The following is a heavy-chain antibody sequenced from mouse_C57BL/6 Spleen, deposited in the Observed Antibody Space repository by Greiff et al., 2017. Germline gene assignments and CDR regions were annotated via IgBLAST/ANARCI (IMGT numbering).Heavy chain of an antibody. J-gene: IGHJ1*03. Sequence: QVQLQQPGAELVKPGASVKLSCKASGYTFTSYWMQWVKHRPGQGLEWIGEIDPSDSYTNYNQKFKGKATLTVDTSSSTAYMQLSSLTSEDSAVYYCARGVLSFDVWGTGTTVTVSS. CDR1: GYTFTSYW. D-gene: IGHD1-1*01. V-gene: IGHV1-50*01. CDR3: ARGVLSFDV. CDR2: IDPSDSYT.